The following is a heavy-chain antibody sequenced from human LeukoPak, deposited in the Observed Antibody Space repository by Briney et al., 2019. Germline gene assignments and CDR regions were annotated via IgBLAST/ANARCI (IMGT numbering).Heavy chain of an antibody. CDR1: GRSISSYY. CDR3: ARNNPMYYDILTGYYKSLSFDY. CDR2: IYYIEST. J-gene: IGHJ4*02. V-gene: IGHV4-59*01. D-gene: IGHD3-9*01. Sequence: SETLSLTCTVSGRSISSYYWRWIRQPPGKGLGWIRYIYYIESTNYNPSLKSRVTISVDTSKNQFSLKLSSVTAADTAVYYCARNNPMYYDILTGYYKSLSFDYWGQGTLVTVSS.